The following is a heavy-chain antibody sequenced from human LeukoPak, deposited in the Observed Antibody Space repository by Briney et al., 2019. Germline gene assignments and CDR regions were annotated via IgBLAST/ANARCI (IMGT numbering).Heavy chain of an antibody. CDR2: ISSSGSTI. V-gene: IGHV3-48*04. Sequence: GGSLRLSCAASGFTFSSYAMHWVRQAPGKGLEWVSYISSSGSTIYYADSVKGRFTISRDNAKNSLYLQMNSLRAEDTAVYYCARVMGRYYYYMDVWGKGTTVTVSS. CDR3: ARVMGRYYYYMDV. D-gene: IGHD2-15*01. J-gene: IGHJ6*03. CDR1: GFTFSSYA.